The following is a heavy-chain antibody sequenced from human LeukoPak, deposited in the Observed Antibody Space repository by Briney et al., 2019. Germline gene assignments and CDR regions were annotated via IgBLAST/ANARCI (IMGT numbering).Heavy chain of an antibody. CDR2: IYYRSKWYN. J-gene: IGHJ4*02. D-gene: IGHD1-26*01. Sequence: SQTLSLTCAISGDSVSSNSAAWNWIRQSPSRGLEWLGRIYYRSKWYNDYAVSVKSRITINPDTSKNQFSLQLNSVTPEDTAVYYCARDRLQKVGATGDFDYWGQGTLVTVSS. CDR1: GDSVSSNSAA. V-gene: IGHV6-1*01. CDR3: ARDRLQKVGATGDFDY.